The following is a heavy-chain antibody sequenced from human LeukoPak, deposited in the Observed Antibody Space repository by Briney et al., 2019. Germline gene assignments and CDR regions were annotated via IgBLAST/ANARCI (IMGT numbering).Heavy chain of an antibody. V-gene: IGHV4-59*12. CDR2: GVYSGTT. Sequence: PSETLSLTCSVSRDSIRSYYWSWVRQPPGKGLEWIGYGVYSGTTKYSPSLKSRVDISVDTSKNEVSLNLTSVTAADTALYYCARERGEEYSSGWYKTNFFDTWGQGTRVTVSS. CDR3: ARERGEEYSSGWYKTNFFDT. J-gene: IGHJ4*02. D-gene: IGHD6-19*01. CDR1: RDSIRSYY.